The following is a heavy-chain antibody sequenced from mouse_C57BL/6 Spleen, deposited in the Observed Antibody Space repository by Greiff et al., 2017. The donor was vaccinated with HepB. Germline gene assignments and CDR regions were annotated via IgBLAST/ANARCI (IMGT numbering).Heavy chain of an antibody. CDR2: IDPSDSYT. J-gene: IGHJ3*01. V-gene: IGHV1-69*01. D-gene: IGHD2-5*01. Sequence: VQLQQPGAELVMPGASVKLSCKASGYTFTSYWMHWVKQRPGQGLEWIGEIDPSDSYTNYNQKFKGKSTLTVDKSSSTAYMQLSSLTSEDSAVYYCANSNYGGFAYWGQGTLVTVSA. CDR3: ANSNYGGFAY. CDR1: GYTFTSYW.